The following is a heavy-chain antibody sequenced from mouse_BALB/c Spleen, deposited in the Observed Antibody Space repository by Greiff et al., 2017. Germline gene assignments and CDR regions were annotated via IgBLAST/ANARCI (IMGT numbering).Heavy chain of an antibody. J-gene: IGHJ3*01. Sequence: EVQRVESGPSLVKPSQTLSLTCSVTGDSITSGYWNWIRKFPGNKLEYMGYISYSGSTYYNPSLKSRISITRDTSKNQYYLQLNSVTTEDTATYYCARYGGYDYDGFAYWGQGTLVTVSA. CDR3: ARYGGYDYDGFAY. V-gene: IGHV3-8*02. CDR2: ISYSGST. D-gene: IGHD2-4*01. CDR1: GDSITSGY.